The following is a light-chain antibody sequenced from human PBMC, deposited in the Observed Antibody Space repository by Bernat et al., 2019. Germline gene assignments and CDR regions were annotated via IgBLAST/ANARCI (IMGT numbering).Light chain of an antibody. CDR3: QLRNSWPT. Sequence: EIVLTQSPATLSLSPGERPTLSCRASQRVATFLAWYQQKPVQAPRLLISYASNRATGVPARFSGSGSGTDFTLTISSLDPDDAAVYYCQLRNSWPTFGRGTKVEI. CDR2: YAS. CDR1: QRVATF. V-gene: IGKV3-11*01. J-gene: IGKJ4*02.